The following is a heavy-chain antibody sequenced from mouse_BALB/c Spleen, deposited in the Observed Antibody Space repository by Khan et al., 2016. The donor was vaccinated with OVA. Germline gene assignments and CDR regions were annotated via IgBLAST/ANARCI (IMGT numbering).Heavy chain of an antibody. Sequence: EVELVESGGDLVKPGGSLKLSCAASGFPFRSYRLSWVRQTPDKRLEWVATISSYGSSTYYPDSVKGRFTLSRDNVQNTLYLQMSSLKAEDTAMYYWARHLTGSFAYWGQGTLVTVAA. D-gene: IGHD4-1*01. CDR2: ISSYGSST. J-gene: IGHJ3*01. V-gene: IGHV5-6*01. CDR1: GFPFRSYR. CDR3: ARHLTGSFAY.